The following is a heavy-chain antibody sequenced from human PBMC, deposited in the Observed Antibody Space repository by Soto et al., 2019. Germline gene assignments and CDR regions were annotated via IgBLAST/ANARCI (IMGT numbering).Heavy chain of an antibody. CDR3: AKARRSYDSSGYCFDY. D-gene: IGHD3-22*01. V-gene: IGHV3-30*18. J-gene: IGHJ4*02. CDR2: ISFDGSKK. Sequence: PGGSLRLSCAASGFTFSNYAMHWVRQAPGKGLEWVAVISFDGSKKYYVESVKGRFTISRDNSKNTLYVQMNSLRAEVTALYYCAKARRSYDSSGYCFDYWGQGTLVTVSS. CDR1: GFTFSNYA.